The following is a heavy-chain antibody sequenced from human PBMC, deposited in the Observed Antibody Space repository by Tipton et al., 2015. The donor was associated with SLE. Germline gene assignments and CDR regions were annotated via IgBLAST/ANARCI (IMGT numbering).Heavy chain of an antibody. V-gene: IGHV4-59*01. CDR2: IYCSGST. CDR1: GGSFSGYY. Sequence: LRLSCAVYGGSFSGYYWSWIRQPPGKGLEWIGYIYCSGSTNYNPSLKSRVTISVDTSKNQFSLKLSSVTAADTAVYYCARGRDPWDAFDIWGQGTMVTVSS. J-gene: IGHJ3*02. CDR3: ARGRDPWDAFDI. D-gene: IGHD2-21*02.